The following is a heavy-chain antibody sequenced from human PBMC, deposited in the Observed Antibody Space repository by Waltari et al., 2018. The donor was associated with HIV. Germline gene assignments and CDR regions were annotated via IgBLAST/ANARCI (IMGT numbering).Heavy chain of an antibody. CDR3: AKVGGSIAAGDY. D-gene: IGHD6-13*01. Sequence: QVQLVESGGGVVQPGRSLRLSCAASGFTFSSYGMHWVRQAPGKGLEWVAVISYDGSNKYYADSVKGRFTISRDNSKNTLYLQMNSLRAEDTAVYYCAKVGGSIAAGDYWGQGTLVTVSS. J-gene: IGHJ4*02. CDR2: ISYDGSNK. CDR1: GFTFSSYG. V-gene: IGHV3-30*18.